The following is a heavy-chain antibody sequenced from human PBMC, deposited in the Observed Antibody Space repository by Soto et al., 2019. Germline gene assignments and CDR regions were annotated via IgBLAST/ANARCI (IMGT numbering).Heavy chain of an antibody. CDR2: IWYDGSNK. Sequence: QVQLVESGGGVVQPGRSLRLSCAASGFTFSSYGMHWVRQAPGKGLEWVAVIWYDGSNKYYADSVKGRFTISRDNSKNTVYLQMNSLRAEDTAVYYCAREVVVTSEGVDYWGQGTLVTVSS. CDR3: AREVVVTSEGVDY. D-gene: IGHD3-22*01. V-gene: IGHV3-33*01. J-gene: IGHJ4*02. CDR1: GFTFSSYG.